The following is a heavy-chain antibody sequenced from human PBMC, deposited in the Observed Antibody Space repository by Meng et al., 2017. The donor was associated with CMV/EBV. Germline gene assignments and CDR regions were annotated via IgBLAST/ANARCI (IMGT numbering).Heavy chain of an antibody. CDR3: ARESPIGVDI. CDR1: GFTFSSYS. CDR2: ISSSSSNI. D-gene: IGHD2/OR15-2a*01. J-gene: IGHJ3*02. V-gene: IGHV3-48*04. Sequence: GGSLRLSCVASGFTFSSYSMNWVRQAPGKGLEWVSYISSSSSNIYYADSVKGRFTISRDNAKNSLYLQMNSLRAEDTAVYYCARESPIGVDIWGQGTMVTVSS.